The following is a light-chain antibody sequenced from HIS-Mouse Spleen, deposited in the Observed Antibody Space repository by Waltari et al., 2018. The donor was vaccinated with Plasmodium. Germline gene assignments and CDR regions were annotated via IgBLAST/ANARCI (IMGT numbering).Light chain of an antibody. CDR1: QSVSSSY. CDR3: QQYGSSPYT. CDR2: GAS. Sequence: EIVLTQSPGTLSLSPGARGTLSCRASQSVSSSYLAWYQQKPGQAPRLLIYGASSRATGIPDRFSGSGSGTDFTLTINRLEPEDFAVYYCQQYGSSPYTFGQGTKLESK. V-gene: IGKV3-20*01. J-gene: IGKJ2*01.